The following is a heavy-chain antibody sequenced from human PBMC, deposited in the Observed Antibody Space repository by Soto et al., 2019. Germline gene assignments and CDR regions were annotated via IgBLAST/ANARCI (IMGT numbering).Heavy chain of an antibody. CDR3: ARGDGDYYDGNGYLGRH. D-gene: IGHD3-22*01. Sequence: GGSLRLSCAASGFTFTRFAMSWVLQAPWKGLEWVSTISNTDGGTHYAHSVKGRLTISRDNAKNTLSLQMNSLRAEDTAVYYCARGDGDYYDGNGYLGRHWGQGTLVTVSS. V-gene: IGHV3-23*01. CDR2: ISNTDGGT. CDR1: GFTFTRFA. J-gene: IGHJ4*02.